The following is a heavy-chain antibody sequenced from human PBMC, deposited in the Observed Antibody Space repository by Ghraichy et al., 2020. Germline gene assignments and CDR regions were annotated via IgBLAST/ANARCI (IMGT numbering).Heavy chain of an antibody. CDR1: GFTFDDYT. CDR3: AKILQQQLEGLAFDI. Sequence: GGSLRLSCAASGFTFDDYTMHWVRQAPGKGLEWVSLISWDGGSTYYADSVKGRFTISRDNSKNSLYLQMNSLRTEDTALYYCAKILQQQLEGLAFDIWGQGTMVTVSS. J-gene: IGHJ3*02. V-gene: IGHV3-43*01. CDR2: ISWDGGST. D-gene: IGHD6-13*01.